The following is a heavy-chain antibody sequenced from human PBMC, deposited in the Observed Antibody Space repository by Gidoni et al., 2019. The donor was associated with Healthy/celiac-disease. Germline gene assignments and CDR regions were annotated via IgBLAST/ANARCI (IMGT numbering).Heavy chain of an antibody. V-gene: IGHV3-23*01. CDR2: ISGSGGST. CDR1: GFTFSSYA. J-gene: IGHJ2*01. CDR3: AKVLVMCWYFIGYFDL. Sequence: AASGFTFSSYAMSWVRQAPGKGLEWVSAISGSGGSTYYADSRDNSKNTLYLQMNSLRAEDTAVYYCAKVLVMCWYFIGYFDLWGRGTLVTVSS. D-gene: IGHD6-13*01.